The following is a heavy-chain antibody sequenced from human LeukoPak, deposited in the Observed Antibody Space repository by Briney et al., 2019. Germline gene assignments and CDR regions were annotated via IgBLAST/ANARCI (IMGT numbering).Heavy chain of an antibody. D-gene: IGHD2/OR15-2a*01. CDR3: SGRNNNYGMDV. CDR2: INHSGST. Sequence: SETLSLTCAVYGGSFSGYYWSWVRQPPGKGLEWIGEINHSGSTNYNPSLKSRVTISVDTSKNQFSLKLSSVTAADTAVYYCSGRNNNYGMDVWGQGTTVTVSS. V-gene: IGHV4-34*01. J-gene: IGHJ6*02. CDR1: GGSFSGYY.